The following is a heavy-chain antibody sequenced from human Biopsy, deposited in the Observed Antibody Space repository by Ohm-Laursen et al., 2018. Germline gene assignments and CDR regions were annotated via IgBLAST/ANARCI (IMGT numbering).Heavy chain of an antibody. CDR2: IYTIGDT. CDR3: AREDEGLLRALDV. Sequence: TLSLTCTASGASMTGYFWTWVRQPAGKGLEWIGHIYTIGDTTYNPSLESRVTMSLDTSKNQFSLKMTSLTAADTAVYFCAREDEGLLRALDVWGQGTTVSVSS. J-gene: IGHJ6*02. D-gene: IGHD3-16*01. CDR1: GASMTGYF. V-gene: IGHV4-4*07.